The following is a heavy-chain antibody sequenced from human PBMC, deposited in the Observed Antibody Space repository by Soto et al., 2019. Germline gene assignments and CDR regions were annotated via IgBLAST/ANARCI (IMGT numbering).Heavy chain of an antibody. D-gene: IGHD5-12*01. J-gene: IGHJ4*02. CDR3: AKASEEIVATIDY. Sequence: GSLRLSCAASGFTFSSYGMHWVRQAPGKGLEWVAVISYDGSNKYYADSVKGRFTISRDNSKNTLYLQMNSLRAEDTAVYYCAKASEEIVATIDYWGQGTLVTVSS. CDR2: ISYDGSNK. V-gene: IGHV3-30*18. CDR1: GFTFSSYG.